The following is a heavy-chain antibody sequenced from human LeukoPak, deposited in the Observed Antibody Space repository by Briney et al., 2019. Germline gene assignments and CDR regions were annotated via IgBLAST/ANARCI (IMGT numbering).Heavy chain of an antibody. CDR1: GFTFSSYG. CDR2: IWYVGSNK. CDR3: ARDPGYTGTALDY. Sequence: GRSLRLSCAASGFTFSSYGMHWVRQAPGKGLEWVAVIWYVGSNKYYADSVKGRFTISRDNSKNTLYLQMNSLRAEDTAVYYCARDPGYTGTALDYWGQGTLVTVSS. J-gene: IGHJ4*02. D-gene: IGHD6-13*01. V-gene: IGHV3-33*01.